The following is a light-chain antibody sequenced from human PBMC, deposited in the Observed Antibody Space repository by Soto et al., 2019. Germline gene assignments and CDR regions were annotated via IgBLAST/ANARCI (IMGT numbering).Light chain of an antibody. CDR3: SSYTTRSTVV. CDR1: SSDVGGYNC. J-gene: IGLJ3*02. CDR2: DVS. V-gene: IGLV2-14*01. Sequence: SALTQPASVSGSPGQSITISCTGTSSDVGGYNCVSWYQQHPGKAPKLMICDVSSRPSGVSDRFSGSKSGNTASLTISGLQAEDEADYYCSSYTTRSTVVFGGGTKVTVL.